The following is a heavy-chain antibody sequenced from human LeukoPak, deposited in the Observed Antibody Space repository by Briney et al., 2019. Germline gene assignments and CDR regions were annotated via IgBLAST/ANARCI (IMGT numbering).Heavy chain of an antibody. CDR2: IYYRGTT. D-gene: IGHD4-17*01. CDR1: GGSISSYH. CDR3: ARLSPTTVTYHYYYYYGMDV. Sequence: SETLSLTCTVSGGSISSYHWSWIRQPPGKGLEWVGQIYYRGTTNYNPSLKSRVTISIDTSKNQFSLKLSSVTAADTAVYYCARLSPTTVTYHYYYYYGMDVWGQGTTVTVSS. V-gene: IGHV4-59*08. J-gene: IGHJ6*02.